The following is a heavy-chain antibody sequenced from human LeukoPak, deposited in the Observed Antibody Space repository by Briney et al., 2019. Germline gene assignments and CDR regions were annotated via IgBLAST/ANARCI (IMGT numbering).Heavy chain of an antibody. Sequence: GESLKISCKGYGYSFTSYWIIWVRQMPGKGLEWMGRIDPSDSYTNYSPSLQGHVTTSADKSISAAYLQWGNLKASDTAMYYCARARGDHYSFDYWGQGTLVTVSS. J-gene: IGHJ4*02. D-gene: IGHD3-10*01. CDR3: ARARGDHYSFDY. CDR1: GYSFTSYW. V-gene: IGHV5-10-1*01. CDR2: IDPSDSYT.